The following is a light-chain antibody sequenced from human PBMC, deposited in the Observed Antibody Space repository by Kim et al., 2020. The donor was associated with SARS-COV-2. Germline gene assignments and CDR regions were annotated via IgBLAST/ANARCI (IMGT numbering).Light chain of an antibody. V-gene: IGLV3-1*01. CDR2: VDR. CDR3: LSWDRGCGLV. CDR1: KLGNTF. J-gene: IGLJ1*01. Sequence: SYELTQPPSVSVSPGQTATITCSADKLGNTFVSWYQVRPGQSPLLVISVDRQRPSWLPYSFSGANSGNTATLILSDTQVTDDADYYFLSWDRGCGLVFG.